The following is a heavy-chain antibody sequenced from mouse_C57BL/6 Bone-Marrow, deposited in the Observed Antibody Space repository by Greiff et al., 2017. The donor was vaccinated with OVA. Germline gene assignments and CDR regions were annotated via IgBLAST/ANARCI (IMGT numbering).Heavy chain of an antibody. J-gene: IGHJ1*03. CDR2: IGPGSGST. Sequence: VQLQQSGAELVKPGASVKISCKASGYTFTDYYINWVKQRPGQGLEWIGKIGPGSGSTYYNEKFKGKATLTADKSSSTAYMQLSSLTSEDSAVYFCARRGYYYGSSYEDWYFDVWGTGTTVTVSS. V-gene: IGHV1-77*01. D-gene: IGHD1-1*01. CDR1: GYTFTDYY. CDR3: ARRGYYYGSSYEDWYFDV.